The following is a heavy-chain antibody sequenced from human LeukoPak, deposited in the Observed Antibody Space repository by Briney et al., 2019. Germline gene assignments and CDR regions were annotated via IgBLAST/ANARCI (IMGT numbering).Heavy chain of an antibody. CDR3: ARSTGYYTKWFGP. J-gene: IGHJ5*02. Sequence: GGSLRLSCAASGFTFSSYWMHWVRQAPGKGLEWVSHINSDGRTTTYADSVKGRFTISRDNAKNTLYLQMNSLRAGDTAVYYCARSTGYYTKWFGPWGQGTLVTVSS. CDR2: INSDGRTT. CDR1: GFTFSSYW. V-gene: IGHV3-74*01. D-gene: IGHD3/OR15-3a*01.